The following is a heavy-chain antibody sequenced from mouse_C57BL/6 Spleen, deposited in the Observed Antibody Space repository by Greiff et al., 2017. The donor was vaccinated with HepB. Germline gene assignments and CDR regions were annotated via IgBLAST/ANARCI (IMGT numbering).Heavy chain of an antibody. CDR3: ARDFYYYGSSRAMDY. J-gene: IGHJ4*01. D-gene: IGHD1-1*01. CDR1: GYTFTSYW. CDR2: IDPSDSYT. Sequence: QVQLQQPGAELVMPGASVKLSCKASGYTFTSYWMHWVKQRPGQGLEWIGEIDPSDSYTNYNQKFKGKSTLTVDKSSSTAYMQLSSLTSEDSAVYYCARDFYYYGSSRAMDYWGQGTSVTVSS. V-gene: IGHV1-69*01.